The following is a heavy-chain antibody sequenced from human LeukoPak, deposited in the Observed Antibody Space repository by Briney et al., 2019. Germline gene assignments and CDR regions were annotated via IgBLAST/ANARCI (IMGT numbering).Heavy chain of an antibody. J-gene: IGHJ2*01. CDR1: GFTFSSYS. D-gene: IGHD6-13*01. Sequence: KPGGSLRLXCAASGFTFSSYSMSWVRQAPGKVLEWVSGISGSGGSTDYADSVKGRFTISRDNAKNSLYLQMNSLRAEDTALYYCARGGSYSRSWYWYFDLWGRGTLVTVSS. V-gene: IGHV3-23*01. CDR2: ISGSGGST. CDR3: ARGGSYSRSWYWYFDL.